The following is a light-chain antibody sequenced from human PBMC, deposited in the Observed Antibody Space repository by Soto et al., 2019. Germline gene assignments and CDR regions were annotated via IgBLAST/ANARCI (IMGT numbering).Light chain of an antibody. Sequence: EIVLTQSPGTLSLSPGERATLSCRASQTITPTFLAWYQQKPGQAPKLLIYGASSRATGIPDRFSGTGSETDFTLTISRLEPEDFAVYYCQQYDNSPITFGQGTRLE. V-gene: IGKV3-20*01. CDR1: QTITPTF. CDR3: QQYDNSPIT. J-gene: IGKJ5*01. CDR2: GAS.